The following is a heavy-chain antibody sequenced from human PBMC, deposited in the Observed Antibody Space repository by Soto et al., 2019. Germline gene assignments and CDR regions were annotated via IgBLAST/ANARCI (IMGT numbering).Heavy chain of an antibody. CDR1: GASISSSY. Sequence: QVQLQESGPGPVKPSETLSLTCTVSGASISSSYWSWIRQPPGEGLEWIGYIYYSGNTNYNPSLKSRVTISVDTSKNQSSLKLNSVTAADTAVDYCAGPGFTRPGAFDIWGQGTMVTVSS. CDR2: IYYSGNT. J-gene: IGHJ3*02. D-gene: IGHD2-2*01. CDR3: AGPGFTRPGAFDI. V-gene: IGHV4-59*03.